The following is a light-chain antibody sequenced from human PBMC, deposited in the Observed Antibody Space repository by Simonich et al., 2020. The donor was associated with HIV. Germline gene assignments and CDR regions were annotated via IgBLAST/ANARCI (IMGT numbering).Light chain of an antibody. V-gene: IGKV4-1*01. J-gene: IGKJ2*01. CDR3: QQYYSTPRT. CDR1: QSVLYSSNNQNS. Sequence: DIVMTQSPDSLAVSLGERATINCKSSQSVLYSSNNQNSLAWYQQKPGQPPKLLIYWASTRESGVPDRFSGSGSGTDFTLTISSLQAEDVAVYYCQQYYSTPRTFGQGTKLEIK. CDR2: WAS.